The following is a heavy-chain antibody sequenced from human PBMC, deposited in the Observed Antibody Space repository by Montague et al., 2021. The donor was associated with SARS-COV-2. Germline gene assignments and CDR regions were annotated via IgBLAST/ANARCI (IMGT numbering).Heavy chain of an antibody. CDR3: ARERYSFSLTRGSTWFDP. V-gene: IGHV4-34*01. CDR2: INHSGST. Sequence: SETLSLTCAVYGGSFSGHYWSWIRQPPGKGLEWIGEINHSGSTNYNPSLKSRVTISVDTSKNQFSLKLSSVTAADTAVYYCARERYSFSLTRGSTWFDPWGQGTLVTVSS. CDR1: GGSFSGHY. D-gene: IGHD3-9*01. J-gene: IGHJ5*02.